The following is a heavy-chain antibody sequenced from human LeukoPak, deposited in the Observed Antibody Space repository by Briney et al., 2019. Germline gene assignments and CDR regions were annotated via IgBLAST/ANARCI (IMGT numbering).Heavy chain of an antibody. CDR1: GFMFSSHG. J-gene: IGHJ4*02. Sequence: PGGSLRLSCAASGFMFSSHGMHWVRQAPGKGLEWVAVISYDGSNKYYADSVKGRFTISRDNSKNTLYLQMNSLRAEDTAVYYCARAPGAGYYFDYWGQGTLVTVSS. V-gene: IGHV3-30*03. D-gene: IGHD6-19*01. CDR2: ISYDGSNK. CDR3: ARAPGAGYYFDY.